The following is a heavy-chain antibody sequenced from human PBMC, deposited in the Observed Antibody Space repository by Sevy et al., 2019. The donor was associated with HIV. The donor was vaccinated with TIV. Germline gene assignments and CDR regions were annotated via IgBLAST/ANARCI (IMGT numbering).Heavy chain of an antibody. CDR2: ISYDGRIK. J-gene: IGHJ4*02. V-gene: IGHV3-30*15. D-gene: IGHD2-15*01. CDR1: GFTFNSHG. Sequence: GGSLRLSCAASGFTFNSHGFHWVRQAPGKGLEWVALISYDGRIKYYADSVKGRFIISIDDARNTLYLQMSGLRAEDTAVYYCAREGGHTAAWSPGNFWGQGTLVTVSS. CDR3: AREGGHTAAWSPGNF.